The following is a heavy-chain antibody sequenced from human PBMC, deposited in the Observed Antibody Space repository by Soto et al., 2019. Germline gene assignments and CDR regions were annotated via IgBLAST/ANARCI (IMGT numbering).Heavy chain of an antibody. CDR1: GYTFTSYY. Sequence: ASVKVSCKASGYTFTSYYMHWVRQAPGQGLEWMGIINPGGGSTSYAQKFQGRVTVTRDTSTSTVYMELSSLRSEDTAVYYCARSNYVEHYFDYWGQGTLVTVSS. CDR2: INPGGGST. D-gene: IGHD4-4*01. J-gene: IGHJ4*02. CDR3: ARSNYVEHYFDY. V-gene: IGHV1-46*03.